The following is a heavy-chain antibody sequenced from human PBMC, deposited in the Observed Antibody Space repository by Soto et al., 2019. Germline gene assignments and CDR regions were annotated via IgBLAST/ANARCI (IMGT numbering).Heavy chain of an antibody. V-gene: IGHV3-23*01. CDR1: GFTFSNYA. D-gene: IGHD4-17*01. J-gene: IGHJ4*02. Sequence: EVQILESGGGLVQPGGSLRLSCAASGFTFSNYAMTWVRQAPGKGLEYVSSITGSGAGTFYADSVKGRFTISRDNSKNMLYLQLTSLRAEDTAIYFCAKDPNGDYVGAFDSWGQGSLVTVSS. CDR3: AKDPNGDYVGAFDS. CDR2: ITGSGAGT.